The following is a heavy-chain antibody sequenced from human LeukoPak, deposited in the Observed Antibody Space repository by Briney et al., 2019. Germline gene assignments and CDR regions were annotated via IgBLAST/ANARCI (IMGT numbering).Heavy chain of an antibody. V-gene: IGHV1-69*04. J-gene: IGHJ1*01. CDR1: GGTFSSYA. Sequence: ASVKVSCKASGGTFSSYAISWVRQAPGQGLEWMGRIIPILGIANYAQKFQGRVTITADKSTSTAYMELSSLRSEDTAVYYCAREEMATPKPHFQHWGQGTLVTVSS. CDR3: AREEMATPKPHFQH. CDR2: IIPILGIA. D-gene: IGHD5-12*01.